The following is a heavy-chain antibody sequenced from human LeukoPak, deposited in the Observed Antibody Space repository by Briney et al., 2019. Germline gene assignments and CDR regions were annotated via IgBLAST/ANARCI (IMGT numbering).Heavy chain of an antibody. J-gene: IGHJ5*02. CDR1: GGTFSSYA. V-gene: IGHV1-18*01. D-gene: IGHD1-26*01. CDR3: ARDSSGSYDNWFDP. Sequence: GSSVKVSCKASGGTFSSYAISWVRQAPGQGLEWMGWISAYNGNTNYAQKLQGRVTMTTDTSTSTAYVELRSLRSDDTAVYYCARDSSGSYDNWFDPWGQGTLVTVSS. CDR2: ISAYNGNT.